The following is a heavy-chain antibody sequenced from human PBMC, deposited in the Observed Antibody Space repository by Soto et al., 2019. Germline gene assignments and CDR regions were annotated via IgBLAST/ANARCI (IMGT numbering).Heavy chain of an antibody. Sequence: SETLSLTCTVSGDSINNYYWSWIRQPPGKGLEWIGYIYFTGTTSYNPSLKSRVTISIDTSKNQFSLKLLSVTAADTAVYYCARYGDYFYGMDVWGQGTTVTVS. D-gene: IGHD4-17*01. CDR1: GDSINNYY. CDR3: ARYGDYFYGMDV. V-gene: IGHV4-59*12. J-gene: IGHJ6*02. CDR2: IYFTGTT.